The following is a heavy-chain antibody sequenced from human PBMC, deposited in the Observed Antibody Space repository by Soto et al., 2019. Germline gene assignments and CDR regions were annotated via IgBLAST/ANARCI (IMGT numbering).Heavy chain of an antibody. J-gene: IGHJ4*02. V-gene: IGHV3-30-3*01. D-gene: IGHD4-17*01. CDR1: GFTFSSYA. Sequence: ESGGGVVQPGRSLRLSCAASGFTFSSYAMHWVRQAPGKGLEWVAVISYDGSNKYYADSVKGRFTISRDNSKNTLYLQMNSLRAEDTAVYYCARDLTTVTTRSFDYWGQGTLVTVSS. CDR3: ARDLTTVTTRSFDY. CDR2: ISYDGSNK.